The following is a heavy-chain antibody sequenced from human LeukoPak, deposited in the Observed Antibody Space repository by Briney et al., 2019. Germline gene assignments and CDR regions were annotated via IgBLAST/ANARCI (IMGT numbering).Heavy chain of an antibody. CDR3: AKVDGDFYWLLTDYYYGMDV. V-gene: IGHV3-23*01. D-gene: IGHD3-9*01. Sequence: PGGSLRLSCAASGFTFSSYAMSWVRQAPGKGLEWVSAIRSSGSSTYYADSVKGRVTNSRDNSKNSLYLQMNSLRAEDTDVYYCAKVDGDFYWLLTDYYYGMDVWGKGTTVTVSS. CDR1: GFTFSSYA. CDR2: IRSSGSST. J-gene: IGHJ6*04.